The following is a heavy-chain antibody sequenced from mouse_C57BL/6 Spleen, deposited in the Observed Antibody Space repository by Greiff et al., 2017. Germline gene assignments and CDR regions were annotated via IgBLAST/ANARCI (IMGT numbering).Heavy chain of an antibody. V-gene: IGHV1-4*01. CDR3: ARHGPWFAY. CDR1: GYTFTSYT. CDR2: INPSSGYT. D-gene: IGHD3-1*01. J-gene: IGHJ3*01. Sequence: VQLKESGAELARPGASVKMSCKASGYTFTSYTMHWVKQRPGQGLEWIGYINPSSGYTKYNQKFKDKATLTADKSSSTAYMQLSSLTSEDSAVYYCARHGPWFAYWGQGTLVTVSA.